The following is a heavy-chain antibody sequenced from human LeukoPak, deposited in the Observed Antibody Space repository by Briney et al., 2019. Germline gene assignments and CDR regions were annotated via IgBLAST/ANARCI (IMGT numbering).Heavy chain of an antibody. J-gene: IGHJ4*02. CDR1: GFTFSSYN. Sequence: GGSLRLPCGASGFTFSSYNMNWVRQAPGKGLEWVSYISGTSSTIYYADSVKGRFTISRDNAKSSLYLQMNSLRAEDTAVYYCARMFDNWGQGTLVAVSS. V-gene: IGHV3-48*01. CDR3: ARMFDN. CDR2: ISGTSSTI.